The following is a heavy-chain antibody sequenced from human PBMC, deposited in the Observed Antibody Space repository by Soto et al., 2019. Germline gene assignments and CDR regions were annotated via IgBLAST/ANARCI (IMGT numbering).Heavy chain of an antibody. D-gene: IGHD1-26*01. Sequence: SETLSLTCTVDSISTYYWNWIRQPPGKGLEWIGYIYNIGRTNYNRSLRSRVTMSIDASKNQFSLKLSSVTAADTAVYYCAREPVGATYFDSWGQGILVT. J-gene: IGHJ4*02. CDR3: AREPVGATYFDS. V-gene: IGHV4-59*12. CDR1: SISTYY. CDR2: IYNIGRT.